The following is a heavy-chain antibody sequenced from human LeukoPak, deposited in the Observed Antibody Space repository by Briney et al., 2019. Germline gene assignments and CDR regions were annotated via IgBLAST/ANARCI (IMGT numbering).Heavy chain of an antibody. V-gene: IGHV7-4-1*02. CDR1: GYTFTSYA. J-gene: IGHJ4*02. CDR3: ARDKQLRYFDWWAQPEPDY. Sequence: ASVKVSCKASGYTFTSYAMNWVRQAPGQGLEWMGWINTNTGNPTYAQGFTGRFVFSLDTSASTAYLQISSLKAEDTAVYYCARDKQLRYFDWWAQPEPDYWGQGTLVTVSS. CDR2: INTNTGNP. D-gene: IGHD3-9*01.